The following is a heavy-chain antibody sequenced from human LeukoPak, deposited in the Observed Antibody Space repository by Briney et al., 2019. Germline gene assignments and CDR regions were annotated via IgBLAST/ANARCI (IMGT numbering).Heavy chain of an antibody. J-gene: IGHJ4*02. Sequence: SGTLSLTCAVSDGPIRSDDYYWSCIRQPPGKGLEGIGHITYSGSTDYSPSLRSRVTMSVDTSKNQFSLKLNSVTATETAMYFCARGGVGGYDYFDSWGQGTLVAVSS. CDR2: ITYSGST. D-gene: IGHD5-12*01. CDR3: ARGGVGGYDYFDS. V-gene: IGHV4-30-4*01. CDR1: DGPIRSDDYY.